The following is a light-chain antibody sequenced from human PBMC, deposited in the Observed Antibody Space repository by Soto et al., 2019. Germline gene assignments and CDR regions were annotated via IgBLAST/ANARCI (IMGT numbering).Light chain of an antibody. CDR2: DVT. CDR3: SSYPTSNSRQLV. Sequence: QSALTQPASVSGSPGQSITISCTGTSSDVGGYNYVSWYQHHPGKAPKLIIYDVTNRPSGVSNPFSGSKSGNTASLTISGLQPEDEADYDGSSYPTSNSRQLVFGTGTKLTVL. J-gene: IGLJ1*01. V-gene: IGLV2-14*03. CDR1: SSDVGGYNY.